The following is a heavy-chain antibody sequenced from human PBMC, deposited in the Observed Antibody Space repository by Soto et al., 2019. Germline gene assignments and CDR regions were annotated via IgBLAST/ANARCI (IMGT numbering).Heavy chain of an antibody. CDR3: ARDLSFGDYGMDG. CDR1: GFTFRSYS. Sequence: EVQLVESGGALVQPGGSLRLSCAASGFTFRSYSMNWVRQAPGKGLEWVSYISSSSSTIYYADSVKGRFTVSRDNAKNSLYLQMNSLRVENTAVYYCARDLSFGDYGMDGWGQGTTVTVSS. CDR2: ISSSSSTI. V-gene: IGHV3-48*01. D-gene: IGHD3-10*01. J-gene: IGHJ6*02.